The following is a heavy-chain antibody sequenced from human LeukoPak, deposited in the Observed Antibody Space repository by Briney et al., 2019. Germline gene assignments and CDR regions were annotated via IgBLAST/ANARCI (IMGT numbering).Heavy chain of an antibody. J-gene: IGHJ5*02. V-gene: IGHV3-23*01. CDR2: TSGSGGST. CDR3: AKGYSSSKNWFDP. D-gene: IGHD6-6*01. CDR1: GFTFSSYA. Sequence: GGSPRLSCAASGFTFSSYAMSWVRQAPGKGLEWVSATSGSGGSTYYADSVKGRFTISRDNSKNTLYLQMNSLRAEDTAVYYCAKGYSSSKNWFDPWGQGTLVTVSS.